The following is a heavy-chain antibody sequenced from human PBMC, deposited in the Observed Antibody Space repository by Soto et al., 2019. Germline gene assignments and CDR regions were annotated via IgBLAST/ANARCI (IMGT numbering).Heavy chain of an antibody. V-gene: IGHV3-48*03. Sequence: GGSLRLSCVASGFTFSSYEMNWVRQAPGKGLEWVSYISSTGSTIYYPDSVKGRFTISRDNAENSLYLQMSSLRPEDTAMYYCARVAYWGPGTQVTVSS. CDR2: ISSTGSTI. CDR1: GFTFSSYE. CDR3: ARVAY. J-gene: IGHJ4*02.